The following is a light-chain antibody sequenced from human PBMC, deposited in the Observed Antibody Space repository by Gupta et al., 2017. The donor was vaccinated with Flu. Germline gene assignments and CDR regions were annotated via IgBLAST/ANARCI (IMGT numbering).Light chain of an antibody. Sequence: DIQMTQSPSTLSASVGDRVTITCRASQSISSWLAWYQQKPGKAPKLLIYKASSLQTGVPSRFSGSGYETELTLTISSRQPDDFATYYCQQYRDYFTFTFGGGTKVEIK. V-gene: IGKV1-5*03. CDR1: QSISSW. CDR2: KAS. CDR3: QQYRDYFTFT. J-gene: IGKJ4*01.